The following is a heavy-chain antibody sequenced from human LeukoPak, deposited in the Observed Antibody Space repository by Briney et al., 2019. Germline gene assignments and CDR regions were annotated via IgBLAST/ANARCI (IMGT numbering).Heavy chain of an antibody. J-gene: IGHJ6*02. Sequence: SVKVSCKASGFTFTSSAVQWVRQARGQRLEWIGWIVVGSGNTNYAQKFQERVTITRDMSTSTAYMELSSLRSEDTAVYYCAAATNTMVRGVPYGMDVWAKGPRSPSP. CDR1: GFTFTSSA. CDR3: AAATNTMVRGVPYGMDV. CDR2: IVVGSGNT. D-gene: IGHD3-10*01. V-gene: IGHV1-58*01.